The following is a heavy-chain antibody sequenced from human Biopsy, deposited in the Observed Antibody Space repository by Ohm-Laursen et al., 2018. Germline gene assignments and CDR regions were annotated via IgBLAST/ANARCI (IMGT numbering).Heavy chain of an antibody. CDR3: ARDLYDFCGGCPFDP. J-gene: IGHJ5*02. Sequence: SLRLSCTASGFTFSSHAMSWVHQAPGKGLECVSVINGSGGSTYYADPVKGRFTISRDNSKNTLYLQMNNLRAEDTAMYYCARDLYDFCGGCPFDPWGQGTLVTVSS. V-gene: IGHV3-23*01. D-gene: IGHD3-3*01. CDR2: INGSGGST. CDR1: GFTFSSHA.